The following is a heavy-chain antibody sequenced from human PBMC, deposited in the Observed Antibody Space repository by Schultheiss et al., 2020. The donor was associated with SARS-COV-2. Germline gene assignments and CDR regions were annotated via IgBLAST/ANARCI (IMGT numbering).Heavy chain of an antibody. CDR1: GFSFSSYA. J-gene: IGHJ6*02. Sequence: GGSLRLSCAASGFSFSSYAISWVRQAPGKGLEWVSYISSSSSYIYYADSVKGRFTISRDNAKNSLYLQMNSLRAEDTAVYYCARSYYDFWSGYYTSRNYYYYGMDVWGQGTTVTVSS. CDR2: ISSSSSYI. V-gene: IGHV3-21*05. CDR3: ARSYYDFWSGYYTSRNYYYYGMDV. D-gene: IGHD3-3*01.